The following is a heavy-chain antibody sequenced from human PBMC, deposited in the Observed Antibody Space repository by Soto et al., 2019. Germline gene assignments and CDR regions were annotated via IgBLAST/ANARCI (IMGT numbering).Heavy chain of an antibody. Sequence: PVGSLRLSCAASGFTFSSYWMHWVRQAPGEGLMWVSRINPDGSTTSYADSVKGRFTISRDNAKNTLYLKMNSLRVEDTAVYYCARVQTTVTTPGMDVWGQGTTVTV. CDR1: GFTFSSYW. V-gene: IGHV3-74*01. CDR3: ARVQTTVTTPGMDV. CDR2: INPDGSTT. D-gene: IGHD4-4*01. J-gene: IGHJ6*02.